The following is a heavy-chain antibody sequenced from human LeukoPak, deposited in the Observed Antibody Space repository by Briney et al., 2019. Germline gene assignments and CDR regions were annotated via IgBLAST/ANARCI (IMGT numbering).Heavy chain of an antibody. CDR2: IYYSGST. CDR1: GGSISSYY. D-gene: IGHD3-16*01. J-gene: IGHJ4*02. V-gene: IGHV4-59*08. CDR3: ARVTFGGVIGPATFDY. Sequence: SETLSLTCTVSGGSISSYYWSWIRQPPGKGLEWLGYIYYSGSTNYNPSLKSRVTISVDTSKNQFSLKLSSVTAADTAVYYCARVTFGGVIGPATFDYWGQGTLVTVSS.